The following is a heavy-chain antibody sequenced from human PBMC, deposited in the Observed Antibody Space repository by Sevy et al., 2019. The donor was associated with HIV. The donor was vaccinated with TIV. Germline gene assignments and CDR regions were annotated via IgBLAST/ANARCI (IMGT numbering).Heavy chain of an antibody. V-gene: IGHV4-61*01. CDR2: HFYSGST. J-gene: IGHJ6*02. CDR3: AGAAPAYYYAMGV. Sequence: SETLSLTCTVSGDSVSSGNYYWSWIRQPPGKGLEWIGYHFYSGSTTYNPSLKSRVTISVDRSKNQFSLMLSSVTAADTAVYYCAGAAPAYYYAMGVWGQGTTVTVSS. D-gene: IGHD3-16*01. CDR1: GDSVSSGNYY.